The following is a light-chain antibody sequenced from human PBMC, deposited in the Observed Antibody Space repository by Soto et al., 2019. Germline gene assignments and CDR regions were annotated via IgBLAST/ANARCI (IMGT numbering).Light chain of an antibody. CDR3: QQYNSWPLT. CDR2: GAS. CDR1: QSLNSD. J-gene: IGKJ4*01. V-gene: IGKV3-15*01. Sequence: ETVMTQSPATLSMSPGERATLSCRASQSLNSDLAWYQQKPGQAPRLLIYGASTRATGIPGRFSGSGSGTEFTLTISSLQSEDFAVYYCQQYNSWPLTCGGGTKVDIK.